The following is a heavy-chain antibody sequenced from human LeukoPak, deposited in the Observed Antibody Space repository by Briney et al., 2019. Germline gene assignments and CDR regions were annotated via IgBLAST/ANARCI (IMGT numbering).Heavy chain of an antibody. J-gene: IGHJ4*02. CDR3: ARGIQLGYFDY. CDR2: INHSGST. Sequence: SYTLSLTCAVYGDSFSGYYWNGIRQPPGKGLEGIGEINHSGSTNYNPSLKSPVTISVDTSKKQFSLKLSSVTAADMAVYHCARGIQLGYFDYWGQGTLVTVSS. D-gene: IGHD5-18*01. V-gene: IGHV4-34*01. CDR1: GDSFSGYY.